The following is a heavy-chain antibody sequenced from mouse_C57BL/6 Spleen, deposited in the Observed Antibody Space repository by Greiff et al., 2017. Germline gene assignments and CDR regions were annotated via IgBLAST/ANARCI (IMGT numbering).Heavy chain of an antibody. Sequence: VQLQQSGAELVKPGASVKISCKASGYAFSSYWMNWVKQRPGKGLEWIGQIYPGDGDTNYNGKFKGKATLTADKSSSTAYIQLSSLTSEDSAVYFCARFYYDYYYFDYWGQGTTLTVSS. CDR2: IYPGDGDT. V-gene: IGHV1-80*01. CDR1: GYAFSSYW. CDR3: ARFYYDYYYFDY. J-gene: IGHJ2*01. D-gene: IGHD2-4*01.